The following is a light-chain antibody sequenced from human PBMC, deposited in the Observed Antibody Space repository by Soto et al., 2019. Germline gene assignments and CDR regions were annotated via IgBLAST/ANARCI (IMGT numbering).Light chain of an antibody. Sequence: QSALTQPASVSGSPGQSITISCTGSTSDVGTYNYVSWYQQDPGKAPKLIIYEVSNRPSGVSDRFSGSKSGNTASLTISDLQSEDEGDYHCSSYTNMRTVVFGGGTKLTVL. CDR1: TSDVGTYNY. CDR3: SSYTNMRTVV. CDR2: EVS. V-gene: IGLV2-14*01. J-gene: IGLJ2*01.